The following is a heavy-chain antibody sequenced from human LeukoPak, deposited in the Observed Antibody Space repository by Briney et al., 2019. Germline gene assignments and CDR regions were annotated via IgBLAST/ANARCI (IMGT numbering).Heavy chain of an antibody. CDR3: ARVGTYSGYDWWLFDY. Sequence: ASVKVSCKASVGTFSSYAISWVRQAPGQGLEWMGGIIPIFGTANYAQKFQGRVTITADKSTSTAYMELSSLRSEDTAVYYCARVGTYSGYDWWLFDYWGQGTLVTVSS. CDR2: IIPIFGTA. CDR1: VGTFSSYA. J-gene: IGHJ4*02. V-gene: IGHV1-69*06. D-gene: IGHD5-12*01.